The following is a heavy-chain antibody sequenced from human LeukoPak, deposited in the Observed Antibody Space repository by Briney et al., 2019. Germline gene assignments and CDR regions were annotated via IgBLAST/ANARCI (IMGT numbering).Heavy chain of an antibody. V-gene: IGHV1-18*01. CDR1: GYTFTSYG. J-gene: IGHJ5*01. Sequence: ASVNPSRKASGYTFTSYGISWVRQAPGQGLEWMGWISAYNGNTNYAQKLQGRVTMTTDTSTSTAYMELRSLRSDDTAVYYCAREREHGGWFDSWGQGTLVTVSS. D-gene: IGHD1-26*01. CDR2: ISAYNGNT. CDR3: AREREHGGWFDS.